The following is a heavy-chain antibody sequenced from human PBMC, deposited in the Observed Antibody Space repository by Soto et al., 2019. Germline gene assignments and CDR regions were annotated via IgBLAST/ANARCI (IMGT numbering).Heavy chain of an antibody. CDR1: GGSISSGGYS. V-gene: IGHV4-30-2*01. CDR2: IYHSGST. D-gene: IGHD3-10*02. J-gene: IGHJ3*02. Sequence: QLQLQESGSGLVKPSQTLSLTCAVSGGSISSGGYSWSWIRQPPRKGLEWIGYIYHSGSTYYNPSLKCRVTISVDRSKNQFSLKLSSVTAAGTAVYYCARVLTGTMLPYDAFDIWGQGTMVTVSS. CDR3: ARVLTGTMLPYDAFDI.